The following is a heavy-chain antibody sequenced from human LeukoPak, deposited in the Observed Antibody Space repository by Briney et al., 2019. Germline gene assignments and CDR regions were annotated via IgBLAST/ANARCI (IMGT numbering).Heavy chain of an antibody. CDR1: GFTFIRNG. CDR3: ARDQPHYDILTGYYPIYS. CDR2: LRYDGSNQ. J-gene: IGHJ4*02. D-gene: IGHD3-9*01. Sequence: GGSLRLSCAASGFTFIRNGMHWVRQAPGKGLEWVAFLRYDGSNQYYADSVQGRFTISRDNSKNTLYLQMYSLRAEDTAVYYCARDQPHYDILTGYYPIYSWGQGTLVTVSS. V-gene: IGHV3-30*02.